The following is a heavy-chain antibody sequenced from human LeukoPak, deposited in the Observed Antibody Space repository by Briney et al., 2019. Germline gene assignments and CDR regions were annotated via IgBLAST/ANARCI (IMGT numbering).Heavy chain of an antibody. CDR1: GGSISRGGYS. Sequence: PSETLSLTCAVSGGSISRGGYSWSWIRQPPGKGLEWIGYIYHSGSTYYNPSLKSRVTISVDRSKNQFSLKLSSVTAADTAVYYCAREAHGGNYVDYWGQGTLVTVSS. J-gene: IGHJ4*02. V-gene: IGHV4-30-2*01. D-gene: IGHD4-23*01. CDR3: AREAHGGNYVDY. CDR2: IYHSGST.